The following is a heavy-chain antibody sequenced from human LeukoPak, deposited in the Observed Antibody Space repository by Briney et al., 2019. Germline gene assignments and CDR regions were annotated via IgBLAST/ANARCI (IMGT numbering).Heavy chain of an antibody. CDR1: GGSISSGGYS. CDR3: ARTRGYAFDI. J-gene: IGHJ3*02. CDR2: IYHSGST. Sequence: SQTLSLTCAVSGGSISSGGYSWSWIRQPPGKGLEWIGYIYHSGSTYYNPSLKSRVTISVDRSKNQFSLKLSSVTAADTAVYYCARTRGYAFDIWGQGTMVTVSS. V-gene: IGHV4-30-2*01.